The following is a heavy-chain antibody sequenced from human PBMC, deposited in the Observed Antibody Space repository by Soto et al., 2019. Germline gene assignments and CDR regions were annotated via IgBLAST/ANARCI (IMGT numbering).Heavy chain of an antibody. V-gene: IGHV1-69*13. J-gene: IGHJ4*01. Sequence: SVKVSCKASGGTFSSYAISWVRQAPGQGLGWMEGIIPIFGTANYAQKFQGRVTITADESTSTAYMELSSLRSEDTAVYYCAREDCSGGSCYSGTLYYFDYWG. CDR1: GGTFSSYA. CDR2: IIPIFGTA. D-gene: IGHD2-15*01. CDR3: AREDCSGGSCYSGTLYYFDY.